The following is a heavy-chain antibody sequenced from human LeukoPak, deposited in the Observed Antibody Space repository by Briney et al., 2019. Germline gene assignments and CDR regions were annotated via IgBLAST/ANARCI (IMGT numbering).Heavy chain of an antibody. Sequence: SVKVSCKASGGTFSSYGISWVRQAPGQGLEWMGRIIPIFDTANYAQKFQGRVTITTDESTSTAYMELSSLRSEDTAVYYCAFGLGYYYYMDVWGKGTTVTVS. D-gene: IGHD3-10*01. V-gene: IGHV1-69*05. CDR2: IIPIFDTA. CDR3: AFGLGYYYYMDV. J-gene: IGHJ6*03. CDR1: GGTFSSYG.